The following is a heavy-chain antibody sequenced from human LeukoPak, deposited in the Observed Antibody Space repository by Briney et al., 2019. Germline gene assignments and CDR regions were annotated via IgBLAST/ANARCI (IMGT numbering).Heavy chain of an antibody. CDR1: GFTFSSYA. V-gene: IGHV3-23*01. D-gene: IGHD2-2*01. CDR3: ARGPRRYCSSTSCRPSSYYFDY. J-gene: IGHJ4*02. Sequence: GGSLRLSCAASGFTFSSYAMSWVRQAPGKGLAWVSAISGSGGSTYYADSVKGRFTISRDNSKNTLYLQMNSLRAEDTAVYYCARGPRRYCSSTSCRPSSYYFDYWGQGTLVTVSS. CDR2: ISGSGGST.